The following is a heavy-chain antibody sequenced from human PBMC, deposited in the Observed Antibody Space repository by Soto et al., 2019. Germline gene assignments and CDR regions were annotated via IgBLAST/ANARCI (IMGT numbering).Heavy chain of an antibody. CDR3: ARLDFWSGYYSDY. J-gene: IGHJ4*02. Sequence: SETLSLTCTVSGGSIGSYYWSWIRQPPGKGLEWIGYIYYSGSTNYNPSLKSRVTISVDTSKNQFSLKLSSVTAADTAVYYCARLDFWSGYYSDYWGQGTLVTVSS. V-gene: IGHV4-59*08. D-gene: IGHD3-3*01. CDR1: GGSIGSYY. CDR2: IYYSGST.